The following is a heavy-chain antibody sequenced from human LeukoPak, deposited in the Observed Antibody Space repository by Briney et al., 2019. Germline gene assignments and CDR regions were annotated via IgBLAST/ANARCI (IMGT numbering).Heavy chain of an antibody. J-gene: IGHJ5*02. D-gene: IGHD7-27*01. Sequence: PSETLSLTCAVYGGSFSDYYWSWIRQPPGKGLEWIGEINHSGSTNYNPSLKSRVTISVDTSENQFSLKLSSVTAADTAVYYCAGLGPNADPWGQGTLVTVSS. CDR2: INHSGST. CDR3: AGLGPNADP. CDR1: GGSFSDYY. V-gene: IGHV4-34*01.